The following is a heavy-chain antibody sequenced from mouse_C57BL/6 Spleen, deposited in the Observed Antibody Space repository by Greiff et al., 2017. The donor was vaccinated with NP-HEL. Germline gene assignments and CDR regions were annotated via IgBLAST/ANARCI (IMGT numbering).Heavy chain of an antibody. V-gene: IGHV2-2*01. Sequence: VKLMESGPGLVQPSQSLSITCTVSGFSLTSYGVHWVRQSPGKGLEWLGVIWSGGSTDYNAAFISRLSISKDNSKSQVFFKMNSLQADDTAIYYCAKNYYGSSPGYFDYWGQGTTLTVSS. D-gene: IGHD1-1*01. CDR3: AKNYYGSSPGYFDY. J-gene: IGHJ2*01. CDR1: GFSLTSYG. CDR2: IWSGGST.